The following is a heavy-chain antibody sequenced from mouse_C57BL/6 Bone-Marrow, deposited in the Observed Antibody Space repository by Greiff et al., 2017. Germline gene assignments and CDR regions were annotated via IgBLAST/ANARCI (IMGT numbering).Heavy chain of an antibody. CDR2: IYPGDGDT. CDR1: GYAFSSYW. J-gene: IGHJ2*01. D-gene: IGHD1-1*01. CDR3: ARYYGSSYSYYFDY. V-gene: IGHV1-80*01. Sequence: QVQLQQSGAELVKPGASVKISCKASGYAFSSYWMNWVKQRPGKGLAWIGQIYPGDGDTNYNGKFKGKATLTADKSSSTAYMQLSSLTSEDSAVYFCARYYGSSYSYYFDYWGQGTTLTVSS.